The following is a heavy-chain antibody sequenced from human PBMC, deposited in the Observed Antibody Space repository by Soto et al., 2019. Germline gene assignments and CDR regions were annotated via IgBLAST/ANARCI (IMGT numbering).Heavy chain of an antibody. CDR2: IYSGGST. J-gene: IGHJ6*03. CDR1: GFTVSSNY. V-gene: IGHV3-66*01. CDR3: ARVVDYSSSSVYYYYYMDV. Sequence: PGGSLRLSCAASGFTVSSNYMSWVRQAPGKGLEWVSVIYSGGSTYYADSVKGRFTISRDNSKNTLYLQMNSLRAEDTAVYYCARVVDYSSSSVYYYYYMDVWGKGTTVTVSS. D-gene: IGHD6-13*01.